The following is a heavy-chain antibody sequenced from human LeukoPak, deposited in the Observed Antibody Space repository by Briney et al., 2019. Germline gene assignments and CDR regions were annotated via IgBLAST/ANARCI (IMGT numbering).Heavy chain of an antibody. V-gene: IGHV4-59*02. Sequence: GSLRLSCAASGITVSYNFMSWIRQPPGKGLEWIGYIYYSGSTNYNPSLKSRVTISVDTSKNQFSLKLSSVTAADTAVYYCAAHRSRAWVLFDYWGQGTLVTVSS. CDR3: AAHRSRAWVLFDY. CDR1: GITVSYNF. J-gene: IGHJ4*02. D-gene: IGHD1-1*01. CDR2: IYYSGST.